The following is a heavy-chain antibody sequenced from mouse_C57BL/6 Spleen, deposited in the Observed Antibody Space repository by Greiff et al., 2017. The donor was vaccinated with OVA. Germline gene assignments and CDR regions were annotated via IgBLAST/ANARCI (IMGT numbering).Heavy chain of an antibody. CDR2: INPSNGGT. V-gene: IGHV1-53*01. D-gene: IGHD1-1*02. Sequence: QVQLQQSGTELVKPGASVKLSCKASGYTFTSYWMHWVKQRPGQGLEWIGNINPSNGGTNYNEKFKSKATLTVDKSSSTTYMQLSSLTSEDSAIYYCAREGGKEYYYAMDYWGQGTSVTVSS. CDR3: AREGGKEYYYAMDY. J-gene: IGHJ4*01. CDR1: GYTFTSYW.